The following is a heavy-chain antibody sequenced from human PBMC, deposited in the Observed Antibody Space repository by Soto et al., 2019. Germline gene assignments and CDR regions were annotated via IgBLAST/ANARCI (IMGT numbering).Heavy chain of an antibody. Sequence: QVQVEQSGAEVKKPGSSVKVSCKASGGTFSSYTISWVRQAPGQGLEWMGRITPILGIANYAQKFQGRVTITADKSTSTADMELSSLRSEDTAVYYCARDQCAYDLPAYWGQGTLVTVSS. CDR1: GGTFSSYT. J-gene: IGHJ4*02. V-gene: IGHV1-69*08. CDR2: ITPILGIA. CDR3: ARDQCAYDLPAY. D-gene: IGHD5-12*01.